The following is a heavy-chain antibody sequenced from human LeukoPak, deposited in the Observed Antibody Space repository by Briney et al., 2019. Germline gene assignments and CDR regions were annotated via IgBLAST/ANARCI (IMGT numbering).Heavy chain of an antibody. CDR1: GFTFSSYS. Sequence: GGSLRLSCAASGFTFSSYSMNWVRQAPGKGLEWVSYISSSSSTIYYADSVKGRFTISRDNAKNSLYLQMNSLRAEDTAVYYCASQDTEYYYYYMDVWGKGTTVTVSS. V-gene: IGHV3-48*01. J-gene: IGHJ6*03. CDR2: ISSSSSTI. CDR3: ASQDTEYYYYYMDV. D-gene: IGHD5-18*01.